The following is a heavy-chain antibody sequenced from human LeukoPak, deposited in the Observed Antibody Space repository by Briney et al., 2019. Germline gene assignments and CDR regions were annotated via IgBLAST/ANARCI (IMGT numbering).Heavy chain of an antibody. CDR2: INPNSGGT. CDR1: GYTFTGYY. J-gene: IGHJ5*02. CDR3: ARDIGSGYSYGLYNWFDP. D-gene: IGHD5-18*01. V-gene: IGHV1-2*02. Sequence: ASVKVSCKASGYTFTGYYLHWVRQAPGQGLEWMGWINPNSGGTNYAQKFQGRVTMTSDTSITTAYMELSRLRSDDTAVYYCARDIGSGYSYGLYNWFDPWGQGTLVTVSS.